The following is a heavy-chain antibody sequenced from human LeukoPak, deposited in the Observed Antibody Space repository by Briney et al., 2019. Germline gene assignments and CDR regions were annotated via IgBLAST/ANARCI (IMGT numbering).Heavy chain of an antibody. J-gene: IGHJ6*02. CDR2: IYYSGST. V-gene: IGHV4-59*01. D-gene: IGHD3-10*01. CDR3: ARDSGKNYGMDV. Sequence: SETLSLTCTASAGSIISNYWSWIRQPPGKGLEWIGDIYYSGSTNYNPSLESRVTISVDTFKNQFSLKLRSVTAADTAVYYCARDSGKNYGMDVWAQGTTVTVSS. CDR1: AGSIISNY.